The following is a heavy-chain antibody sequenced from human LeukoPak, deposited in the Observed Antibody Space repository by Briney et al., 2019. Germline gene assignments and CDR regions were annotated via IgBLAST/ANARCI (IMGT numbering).Heavy chain of an antibody. CDR1: GFTVSSNY. Sequence: GGSLRLSCAASGFTVSSNYMSWVRLAPGKGLEWVSVIYSGGSTYYADSVKGRFTISRDNSKNTLYLQMNSLRAEDTAVYYCARQYSGWYGWGAFDIWGQGTMVTVSS. V-gene: IGHV3-53*01. CDR2: IYSGGST. D-gene: IGHD6-19*01. CDR3: ARQYSGWYGWGAFDI. J-gene: IGHJ3*02.